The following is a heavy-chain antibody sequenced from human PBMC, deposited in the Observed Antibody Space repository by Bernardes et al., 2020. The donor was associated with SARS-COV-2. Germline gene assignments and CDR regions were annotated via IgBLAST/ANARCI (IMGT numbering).Heavy chain of an antibody. J-gene: IGHJ4*02. D-gene: IGHD3-3*01. CDR2: IYYSGTT. Sequence: SETLSLTCTVSGGSVSSCSYYWSWIRQPPGKGLEWIGNIYYSGTTNYNPSLKSRVTISVDTSKNQFSLKLSSVTAADTAGYYCAREGMGITIFGVGNYFDYWGQGTLVTVSS. CDR3: AREGMGITIFGVGNYFDY. CDR1: GGSVSSCSYY. V-gene: IGHV4-61*01.